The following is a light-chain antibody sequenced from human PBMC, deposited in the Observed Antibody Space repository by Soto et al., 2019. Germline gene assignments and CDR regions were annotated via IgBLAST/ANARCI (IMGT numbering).Light chain of an antibody. CDR1: QSIRDW. CDR3: QHYNSYSEA. CDR2: KAS. Sequence: IQLTQSPSSLSASVGDRVTITCRASQSIRDWLAWYQHIPGKAPKLLIYKASTLKSGVPSRFSGSGSGTEFTLTISSLQPDDFATYYCQHYNSYSEAFGQGTKVDIK. J-gene: IGKJ1*01. V-gene: IGKV1-5*03.